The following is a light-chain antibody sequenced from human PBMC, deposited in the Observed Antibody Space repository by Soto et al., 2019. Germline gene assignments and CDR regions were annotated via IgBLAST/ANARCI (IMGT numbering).Light chain of an antibody. CDR3: SSYTSISTYV. Sequence: QSALTQPASVSGSPGQSITISCTGTSSDVGGYNFVSWYQQHPGTAPKLMIYDVTNRPSGVSNRFSGSKSGNTASLTISGLQAEDEADYYCSSYTSISTYVFGTGTKVTVL. CDR1: SSDVGGYNF. J-gene: IGLJ1*01. V-gene: IGLV2-14*01. CDR2: DVT.